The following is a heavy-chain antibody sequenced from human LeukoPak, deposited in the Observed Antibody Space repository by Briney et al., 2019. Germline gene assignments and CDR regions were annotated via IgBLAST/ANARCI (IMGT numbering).Heavy chain of an antibody. J-gene: IGHJ4*02. Sequence: GGSLRLSCAASGFTFSSHSMNWVRQAPGKGLEWVSSISSSSSYIYYADSVKGRFTISRDNAKNSLYLQMNSLRAEDTAVYYCARLGYSSTTFDYWGQGTLVTVSS. CDR2: ISSSSSYI. D-gene: IGHD6-13*01. CDR1: GFTFSSHS. CDR3: ARLGYSSTTFDY. V-gene: IGHV3-21*01.